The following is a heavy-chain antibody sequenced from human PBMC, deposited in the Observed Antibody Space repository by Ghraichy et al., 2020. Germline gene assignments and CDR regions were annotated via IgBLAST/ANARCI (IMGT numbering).Heavy chain of an antibody. V-gene: IGHV3-33*01. D-gene: IGHD3-10*01. J-gene: IGHJ6*02. CDR2: IWYDGSNK. CDR3: ARERVVSTMVRGSSSPTYYYYYGMDV. Sequence: GESLNISCAASGFTFSSYGMHWVRQAPGKGLEWVAVIWYDGSNKYYADSVKGRFTISRDNSKNTLYLQMNSLRAEDTAVYYCARERVVSTMVRGSSSPTYYYYYGMDVWGQGTTVTVSS. CDR1: GFTFSSYG.